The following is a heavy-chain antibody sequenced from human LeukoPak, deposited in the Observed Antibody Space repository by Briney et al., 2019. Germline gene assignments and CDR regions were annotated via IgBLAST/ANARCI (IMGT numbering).Heavy chain of an antibody. CDR2: IKQDGSEK. CDR1: GFTFSSYW. CDR3: VRLYKIEGADL. Sequence: PGGSLRLSCAASGFTFSSYWMSWVRQAPGKGLEWVANIKQDGSEKYYVDSVKGRFTISRDNAKNTLYLQMNSLRAEDTAVYYCVRLYKIEGADLWGRGTLVTVSS. J-gene: IGHJ2*01. V-gene: IGHV3-7*01. D-gene: IGHD1-14*01.